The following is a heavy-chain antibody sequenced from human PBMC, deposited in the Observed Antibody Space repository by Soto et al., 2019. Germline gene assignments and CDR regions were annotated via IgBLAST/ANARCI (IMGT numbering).Heavy chain of an antibody. Sequence: EMRLVESGGGLVQPGGSLRLSCLGSGFIFSDYAMHWVRQAPGKELEYVSLVHGGWGGGTGLADSVKGRFTSSRDNSKNTLYLQMSSLTPEDTAVYYCVRDNYGMDVWGQGTSVTVSS. CDR1: GFIFSDYA. CDR3: VRDNYGMDV. J-gene: IGHJ6*02. CDR2: HGGWGGGT. V-gene: IGHV3-64D*08.